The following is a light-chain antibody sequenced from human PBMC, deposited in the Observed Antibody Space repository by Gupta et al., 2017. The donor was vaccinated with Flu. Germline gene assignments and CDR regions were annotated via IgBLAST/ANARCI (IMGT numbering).Light chain of an antibody. CDR1: QSVSTW. J-gene: IGKJ2*01. CDR3: QQYNSFSYT. CDR2: KAS. Sequence: GDRVTITCRASQSVSTWLAWYQQKPGKAPKLLIYKASSLESGVPSRFSGSGSGTEFTLTISSLQPDDFATYYCQQYNSFSYTFGQGTKLEIK. V-gene: IGKV1-5*03.